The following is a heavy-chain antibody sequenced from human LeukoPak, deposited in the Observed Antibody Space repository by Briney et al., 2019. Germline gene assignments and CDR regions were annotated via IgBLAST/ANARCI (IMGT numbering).Heavy chain of an antibody. Sequence: GSLRLSCAASGFTFSSYWMHWVRQAPGKGLVWVSRINSDGSNTIYGDSVKGRFTISRDNAKNTLYLQSNSLRAEDTAVYYCARGGGDHAFDIWGQGTMVTVSS. V-gene: IGHV3-74*01. CDR2: INSDGSNT. J-gene: IGHJ3*02. CDR3: ARGGGDHAFDI. CDR1: GFTFSSYW. D-gene: IGHD3-16*01.